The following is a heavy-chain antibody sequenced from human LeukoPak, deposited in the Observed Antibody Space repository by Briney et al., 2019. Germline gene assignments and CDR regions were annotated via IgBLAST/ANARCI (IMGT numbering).Heavy chain of an antibody. Sequence: SETLSLTCIVSGGSISSDSYYWSWIRQPAGKGLEWIGRVYTSGITNYNPSLKSRVTISVDTSKNQFSLRLSSVTAADTAVYYCARSGYCNFDYWGQGTLVTVSS. CDR1: GGSISSDSYY. CDR2: VYTSGIT. CDR3: ARSGYCNFDY. J-gene: IGHJ4*02. V-gene: IGHV4-61*02. D-gene: IGHD3-3*01.